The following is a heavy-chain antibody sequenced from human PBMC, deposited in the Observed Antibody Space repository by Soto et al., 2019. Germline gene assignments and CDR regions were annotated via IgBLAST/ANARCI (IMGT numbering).Heavy chain of an antibody. V-gene: IGHV1-69*01. CDR3: ARRKRAAGHGMDV. CDR1: GGTFSSYA. Sequence: QVQLVQSGAEVKKPGSSVKVSCKASGGTFSSYAISWVRQAPGQGLEWMGGIIPICGTANYAQKFQVRVTITADESTSTAYMELSSLRAEDTAVYYCARRKRAAGHGMDVWGQGSTVTASS. J-gene: IGHJ6*02. CDR2: IIPICGTA. D-gene: IGHD6-25*01.